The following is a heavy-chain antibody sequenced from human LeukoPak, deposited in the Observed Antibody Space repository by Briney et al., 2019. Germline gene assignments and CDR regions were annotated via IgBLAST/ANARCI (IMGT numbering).Heavy chain of an antibody. CDR2: ISGGGGTT. D-gene: IGHD4-17*01. V-gene: IGHV3-23*01. J-gene: IGHJ4*02. CDR3: VKFSYGDYVG. Sequence: GGSLRLSCAASGFTFSNYAVSWVRRAPGRGLEWVSAISGGGGTTYYADSVKGRFTISRDNSKNTLHLQMNSLRADDTAVYYCVKFSYGDYVGWGQGTLVTVSS. CDR1: GFTFSNYA.